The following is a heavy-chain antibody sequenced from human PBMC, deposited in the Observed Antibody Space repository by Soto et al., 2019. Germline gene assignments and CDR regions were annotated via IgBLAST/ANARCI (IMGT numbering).Heavy chain of an antibody. V-gene: IGHV4-34*01. D-gene: IGHD3-3*01. J-gene: IGHJ4*02. CDR2: IKHSGST. Sequence: SETLSLTCAVYGGSFSGYYWSWIRQPPGKGLEWIGEIKHSGSTNYNPSLKSRVTISVDTSKNQFSLKLSSVTAADTAVYYCARFPPAWSGYYGLDYWGQGTLVTVSS. CDR3: ARFPPAWSGYYGLDY. CDR1: GGSFSGYY.